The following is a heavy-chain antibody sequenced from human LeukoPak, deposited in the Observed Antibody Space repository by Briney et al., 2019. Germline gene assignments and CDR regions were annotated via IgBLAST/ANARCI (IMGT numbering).Heavy chain of an antibody. CDR2: INHSGST. CDR3: ARADIQLWTYYLDY. V-gene: IGHV4-34*01. D-gene: IGHD5-18*01. J-gene: IGHJ4*02. Sequence: SETLSLSCAVYGGSFSGYYWSWIRQPPEKGLEWIGEINHSGSTTYNPAHKSRVSISVDTSKNQFSVKRSSVTAADTAVYYCARADIQLWTYYLDYWGQGTLVTVSS. CDR1: GGSFSGYY.